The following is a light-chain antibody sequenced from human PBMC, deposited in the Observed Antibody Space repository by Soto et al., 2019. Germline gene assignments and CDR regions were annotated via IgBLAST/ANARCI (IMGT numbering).Light chain of an antibody. CDR2: ATS. Sequence: DIQMTQSPSSLSVSVGDRVTITCRASQGFSNYLAWYQQKPGKVPMLLIYATSTLQSGVPSRFSGSGSGTDFTLTISSLQPEDVATYYCQKYNDVPFTFGPGTKVDIK. CDR3: QKYNDVPFT. CDR1: QGFSNY. V-gene: IGKV1-27*01. J-gene: IGKJ3*01.